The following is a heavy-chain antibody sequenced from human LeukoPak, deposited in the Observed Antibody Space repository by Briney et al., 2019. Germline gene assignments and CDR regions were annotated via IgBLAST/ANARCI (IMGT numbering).Heavy chain of an antibody. CDR1: GFTFTSSA. V-gene: IGHV1-58*01. CDR2: IVVGSGHT. Sequence: GASVKVSCKASGFTFTSSAVQWVRQARGQRLEWIGWIVVGSGHTNYAQKFQERVTITRDMSTSTAYMQLSSLRSEDTAVYYCAATLTVTTGSSYYGMDVWGQGTTVIVSS. J-gene: IGHJ6*02. D-gene: IGHD4-17*01. CDR3: AATLTVTTGSSYYGMDV.